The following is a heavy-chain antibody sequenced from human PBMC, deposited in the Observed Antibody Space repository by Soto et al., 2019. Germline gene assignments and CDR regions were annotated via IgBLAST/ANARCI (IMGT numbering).Heavy chain of an antibody. CDR3: ARAGDYGDYRYFDL. V-gene: IGHV3-21*01. J-gene: IGHJ2*01. CDR1: GFTFSDNS. D-gene: IGHD4-17*01. CDR2: ISSSSSYI. Sequence: EVQLVESGGGLVKPGGSLRLSCAASGFTFSDNSINWVRQAPGKGLEWVSSISSSSSYIYYAGSLKGRFTISRDDARNSLYLQMNSLRAEDTAVYYCARAGDYGDYRYFDLWGRGTLVTVSS.